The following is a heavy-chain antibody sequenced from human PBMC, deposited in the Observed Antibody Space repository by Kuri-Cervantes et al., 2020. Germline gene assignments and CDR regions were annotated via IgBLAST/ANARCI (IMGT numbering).Heavy chain of an antibody. Sequence: GESLKISCAASGFTFSNYAVHWVRQTPGKGLEWVAVISYDGGDKYYADSVKGRFTISRDNSKNTLYLQMNSLRAEDTAVYYCARGFHRQWLTYFDYWGQGTLVTVSS. CDR1: GFTFSNYA. CDR3: ARGFHRQWLTYFDY. CDR2: ISYDGGDK. V-gene: IGHV3-30*07. J-gene: IGHJ4*02. D-gene: IGHD6-19*01.